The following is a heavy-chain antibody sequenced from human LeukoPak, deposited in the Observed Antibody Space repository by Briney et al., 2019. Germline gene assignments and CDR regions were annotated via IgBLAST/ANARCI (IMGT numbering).Heavy chain of an antibody. V-gene: IGHV4-39*01. Sequence: SETLSLTCTVSAGSISSTSHHWGWIRQSPGKGLEWIGSIYYGRTTYYNPSLNSRVTISVVTSNNQFSLQLNPVTAADTAVYYCVRHDGRGGATMGALDSWGQGSLVTVSA. CDR2: IYYGRTT. CDR3: VRHDGRGGATMGALDS. CDR1: AGSISSTSHH. D-gene: IGHD5-12*01. J-gene: IGHJ4*02.